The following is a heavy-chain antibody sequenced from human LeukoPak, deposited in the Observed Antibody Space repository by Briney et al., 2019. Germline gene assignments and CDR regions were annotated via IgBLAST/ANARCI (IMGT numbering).Heavy chain of an antibody. CDR1: GFSFISYW. J-gene: IGHJ4*02. V-gene: IGHV3-7*01. CDR3: AGCAGNSCYFDY. Sequence: GGSLRLSCAASGFSFISYWMSWVRQAPGKGLEWVANIEQDGSAKNYVDSVKGRFTISRGNAKNSLYLQLNSLRAEDTAVYYCAGCAGNSCYFDYWGQGTLVIVSS. D-gene: IGHD1-1*01. CDR2: IEQDGSAK.